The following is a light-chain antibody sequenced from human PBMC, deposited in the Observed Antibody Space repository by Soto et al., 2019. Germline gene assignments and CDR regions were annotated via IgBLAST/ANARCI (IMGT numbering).Light chain of an antibody. Sequence: QSVLTQPASVSGSPGQSITISYTGTSSDVGGYNYVSWYQQHPGKAPKLMIYDVSNRPSGVSNRFSGSKSGNTASLTISGLQAEDEADYYCSSYTSSSTLRVFGGGTKLTVL. CDR3: SSYTSSSTLRV. V-gene: IGLV2-14*01. CDR2: DVS. J-gene: IGLJ2*01. CDR1: SSDVGGYNY.